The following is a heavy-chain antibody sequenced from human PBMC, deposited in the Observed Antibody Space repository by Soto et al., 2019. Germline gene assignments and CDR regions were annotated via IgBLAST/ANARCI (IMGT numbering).Heavy chain of an antibody. V-gene: IGHV3-73*01. CDR2: IRSRSNSYAT. J-gene: IGHJ4*02. Sequence: EVQLVESGGGLVRPGGSLKLSCAASGFSFTTSAMHWVRQASGKGLEWLGRIRSRSNSYATTYAPSVNGRFTLSRDNSKTTAYLQMNSLKTEDTAVYYCTTFDFTGSALCDYWGRGTPVTVSS. CDR1: GFSFTTSA. D-gene: IGHD2-8*02. CDR3: TTFDFTGSALCDY.